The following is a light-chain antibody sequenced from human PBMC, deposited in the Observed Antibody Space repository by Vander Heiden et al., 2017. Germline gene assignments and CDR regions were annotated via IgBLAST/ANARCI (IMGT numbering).Light chain of an antibody. J-gene: IGKJ1*01. CDR1: QSISSW. V-gene: IGKV1-5*03. CDR3: QQYISYYRT. CDR2: NAS. Sequence: EIQMNQSPSTLSASVGDRVTITCRASQSISSWLDWYQQKPGKAPKLLIDNASNLESGVPTRFSGSGSGTEFTLTISGLQPDDFATYYCQQYISYYRTFGQGTKVEV.